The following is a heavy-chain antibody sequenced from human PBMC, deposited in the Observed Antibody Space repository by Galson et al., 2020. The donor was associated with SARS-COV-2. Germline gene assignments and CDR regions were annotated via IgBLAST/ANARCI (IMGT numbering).Heavy chain of an antibody. CDR2: LNWNGRTT. J-gene: IGHJ3*01. CDR3: ARGPMVTLSDAFDL. D-gene: IGHD4-17*01. CDR1: GFTFHDYD. V-gene: IGHV3-20*01. Sequence: GGSLRLSCAASGFTFHDYDMNWVRQAPGKGLEWVSGLNWNGRTTSYVDSVKGRFTISRDNAKNSVYLQMNSLRDEDTAFYHCARGPMVTLSDAFDLWGQGTMVTVSS.